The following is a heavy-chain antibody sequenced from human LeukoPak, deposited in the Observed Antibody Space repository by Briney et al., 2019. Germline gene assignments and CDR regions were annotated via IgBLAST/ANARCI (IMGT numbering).Heavy chain of an antibody. CDR3: AKDRAVSPASFDY. CDR1: GFTFDDYA. V-gene: IGHV3-9*01. CDR2: ISWNSGSI. J-gene: IGHJ4*02. D-gene: IGHD3-16*02. Sequence: GRSLRLSCAASGFTFDDYAVHWVRQAPGKGLEWVSGISWNSGSIGYADSVKGRFTISRDNAKNSLYLQMNSLRAEDTALYYCAKDRAVSPASFDYWGQGTLVTVSS.